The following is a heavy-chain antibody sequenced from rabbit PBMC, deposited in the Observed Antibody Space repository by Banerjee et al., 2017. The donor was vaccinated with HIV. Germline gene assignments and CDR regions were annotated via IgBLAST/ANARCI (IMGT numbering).Heavy chain of an antibody. CDR2: IDPAFGGA. J-gene: IGHJ4*01. D-gene: IGHD6-1*01. V-gene: IGHV1S47*01. CDR1: GFDFSYTA. CDR3: ARGITRAAGYGYGYFNL. Sequence: QEQLVESGGGLVQPGGSLKLSCKASGFDFSYTAMCWVRQAPGKGLEWIGYIDPAFGGAYYANWVNGRFSISRENTQNTLYLQLNSLTAADTATYFCARGITRAAGYGYGYFNLWGQGSLVTVS.